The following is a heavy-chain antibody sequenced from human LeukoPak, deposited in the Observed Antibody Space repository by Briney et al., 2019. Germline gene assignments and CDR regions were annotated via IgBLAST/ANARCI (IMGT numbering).Heavy chain of an antibody. CDR3: AKDQYYDFWSGYQNRDY. Sequence: AGGSLRLSCAASGFTFSSYAMSWVRQAPGKGLEWVSAISGSGGSTYYADSVKGRFTISRDNSKNTLYLQMNSLRAEDTAVYYCAKDQYYDFWSGYQNRDYWGQGTLVTVSS. J-gene: IGHJ4*02. CDR2: ISGSGGST. D-gene: IGHD3-3*01. CDR1: GFTFSSYA. V-gene: IGHV3-23*01.